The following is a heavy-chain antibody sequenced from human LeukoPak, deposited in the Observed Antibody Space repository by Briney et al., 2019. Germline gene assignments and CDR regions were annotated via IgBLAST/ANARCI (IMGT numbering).Heavy chain of an antibody. CDR2: ISHGGNT. Sequence: SETLSLTCSVSGYSINSGYYWGWIRQPPGKGLEWIGSISHGGNTYYNPSLKRRVSISVDTSKNHFSLRLTSVTAADTAVYYCARAPAGGVDYWGQGTLVTVSS. CDR1: GYSINSGYY. J-gene: IGHJ4*02. CDR3: ARAPAGGVDY. V-gene: IGHV4-38-2*02.